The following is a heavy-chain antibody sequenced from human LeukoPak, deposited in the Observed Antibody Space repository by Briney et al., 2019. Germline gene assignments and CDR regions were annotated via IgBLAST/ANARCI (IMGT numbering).Heavy chain of an antibody. D-gene: IGHD4-23*01. CDR3: ARNGGNSDYDY. CDR1: GGSISSSSSIC. J-gene: IGHJ4*02. V-gene: IGHV4-4*02. CDR2: IYHNGAT. Sequence: LETLSLTCAVSGGSISSSSSICWTWVRQPPGEGLEWIGEIYHNGATNYNPSLKSRVTMLLDKSKNQFFLKLNSATAADTAVYYCARNGGNSDYDYWGQGTLVTVSA.